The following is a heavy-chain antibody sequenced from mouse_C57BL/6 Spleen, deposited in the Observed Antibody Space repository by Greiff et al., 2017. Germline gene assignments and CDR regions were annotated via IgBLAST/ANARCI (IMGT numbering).Heavy chain of an antibody. V-gene: IGHV5-4*01. Sequence: EVQLQESGGGLVQPGGSLKLSCAASGFTFSSYAMSWVRQTPEKRLEWVATISDGGSYTYYPDNVKGRFTISRDNAKNNLYLQMSHLQSKVTAMNYCARDNFGSSYGFAYGGQGTLVTVSA. D-gene: IGHD1-1*01. CDR2: ISDGGSYT. CDR1: GFTFSSYA. CDR3: ARDNFGSSYGFAY. J-gene: IGHJ3*01.